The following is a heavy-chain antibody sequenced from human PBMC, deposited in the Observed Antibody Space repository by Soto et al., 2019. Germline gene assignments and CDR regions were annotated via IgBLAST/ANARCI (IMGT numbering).Heavy chain of an antibody. V-gene: IGHV3-9*02. J-gene: IGHJ4*02. CDR3: ARYAYTNTWFFDY. CDR2: ISSNSDTI. Sequence: GGSLRLSCVASGLTADDYAMHWVRQAPGKGLEWVSGISSNSDTIDYADSVKGRFTISRDDSKNTAYLQMNSLKTEDTAVYYCARYAYTNTWFFDYWGQGTLVTVSS. CDR1: GLTADDYA. D-gene: IGHD6-13*01.